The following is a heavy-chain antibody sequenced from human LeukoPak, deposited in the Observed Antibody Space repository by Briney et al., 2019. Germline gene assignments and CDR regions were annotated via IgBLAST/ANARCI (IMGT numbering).Heavy chain of an antibody. CDR3: ARARYCSGGSCYAEN. Sequence: KPGESLTLSCKGSGYTFTSYWIAWVRQMPGKGLEWMGIIYAGDFDTRYSPSFQGQVTISADKSINTAYLQWSNLEASDTAMYYCARARYCSGGSCYAENWGQGTLVTVSS. CDR2: IYAGDFDT. V-gene: IGHV5-51*01. J-gene: IGHJ4*02. D-gene: IGHD2-15*01. CDR1: GYTFTSYW.